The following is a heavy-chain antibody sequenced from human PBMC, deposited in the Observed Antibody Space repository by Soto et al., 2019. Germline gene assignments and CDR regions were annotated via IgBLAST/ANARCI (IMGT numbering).Heavy chain of an antibody. J-gene: IGHJ4*02. CDR2: IYNSGST. Sequence: SETLSLTCTVSGGSISSYYWSWIRQPPGKGLEWIGYIYNSGSTNYNPSLKSRVTISVDTSKNQFSLKLSSVTAADTAVYYCASRYSSSWYEVDYWGPGTLVTVSS. CDR1: GGSISSYY. V-gene: IGHV4-59*08. CDR3: ASRYSSSWYEVDY. D-gene: IGHD6-13*01.